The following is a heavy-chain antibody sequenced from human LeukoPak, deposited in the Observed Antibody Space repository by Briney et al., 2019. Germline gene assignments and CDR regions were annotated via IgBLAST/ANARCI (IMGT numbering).Heavy chain of an antibody. CDR3: ARTRKYYDFWSGNNWFDP. D-gene: IGHD3-3*01. Sequence: SGTLSLTCTVSTYSISSGYYWGWIRQPPGKGLEWIGSIHHSGNTYYNPSLKSRVTISVDTSKNQLSLKLSSVSAADTAVYYCARTRKYYDFWSGNNWFDPWGQGTLVTVSS. V-gene: IGHV4-38-2*02. J-gene: IGHJ5*02. CDR2: IHHSGNT. CDR1: TYSISSGYY.